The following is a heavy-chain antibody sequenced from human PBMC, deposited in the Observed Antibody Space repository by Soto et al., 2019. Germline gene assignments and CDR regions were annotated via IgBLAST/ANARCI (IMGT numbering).Heavy chain of an antibody. Sequence: GGSLRLSCAASGFTFSSYSMNWVRQAPGKGLEWVSSISSSSSYIYYADSVKGRFTVSRDNAKNSLYLQMNSLRAEDTAVYYCASAGTYYFDYWGQGTLVTVSS. V-gene: IGHV3-21*01. D-gene: IGHD1-26*01. CDR2: ISSSSSYI. CDR3: ASAGTYYFDY. CDR1: GFTFSSYS. J-gene: IGHJ4*02.